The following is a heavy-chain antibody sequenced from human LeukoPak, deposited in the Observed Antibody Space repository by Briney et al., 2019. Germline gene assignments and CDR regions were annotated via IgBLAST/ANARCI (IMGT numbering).Heavy chain of an antibody. CDR2: IWYDGSNK. V-gene: IGHV3-33*06. D-gene: IGHD7-27*01. Sequence: GKSLRLSCAASGFTFNTYAIHWVRQAPGKGLEWVAVIWYDGSNKYYADSVRGRFTISRDNSKNTLYLQMNSLRAEDTAVYYCAKDPTGDWYFDLWGRGTLVTVSS. J-gene: IGHJ2*01. CDR1: GFTFNTYA. CDR3: AKDPTGDWYFDL.